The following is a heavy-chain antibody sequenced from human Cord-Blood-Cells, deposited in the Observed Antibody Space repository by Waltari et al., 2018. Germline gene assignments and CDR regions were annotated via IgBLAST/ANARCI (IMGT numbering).Heavy chain of an antibody. V-gene: IGHV4-4*07. Sequence: QVQLQESGPGLVKPSETLSLTCTVSGGSISSYYWSWIRQPAGKGLEWIGRIYTSGSTNYNPTLKSRVTMSVDTSKNQCSLKLSSVTAADTAVYYCARDPTWSDAFDIWAQGTMVTVSS. J-gene: IGHJ3*02. CDR1: GGSISSYY. CDR2: IYTSGST. CDR3: ARDPTWSDAFDI. D-gene: IGHD2-8*02.